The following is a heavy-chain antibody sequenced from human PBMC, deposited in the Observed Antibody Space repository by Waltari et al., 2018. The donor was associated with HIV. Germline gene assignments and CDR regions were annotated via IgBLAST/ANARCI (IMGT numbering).Heavy chain of an antibody. Sequence: QVQLVQSGAEVKKPGASVKVSCKASGYTFTSYGISWVRQAPGQGLEGMGWISAYNGNTNYAQKLQGRVTMTTDTSTSTAYMELRSLRSDDTAVYYCARDSKGDFWSGPISKDSWGQGTLVTVSS. CDR2: ISAYNGNT. CDR3: ARDSKGDFWSGPISKDS. CDR1: GYTFTSYG. J-gene: IGHJ4*02. V-gene: IGHV1-18*01. D-gene: IGHD3-3*01.